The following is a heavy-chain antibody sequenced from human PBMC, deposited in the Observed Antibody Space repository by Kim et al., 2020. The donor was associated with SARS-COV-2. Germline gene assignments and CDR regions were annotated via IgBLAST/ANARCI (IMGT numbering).Heavy chain of an antibody. J-gene: IGHJ3*01. CDR3: TRIQGTTLACWDAFDV. V-gene: IGHV3-73*01. CDR1: GFTFSDSP. CDR2: IRSKVYSYSS. D-gene: IGHD1-1*01. Sequence: GGSLRLSCAASGFTFSDSPIHWVRQASGKGLEWVARIRSKVYSYSSSYAASVQCSFTISRDDSKSTAYLQMNSLKTEDTAVYYCTRIQGTTLACWDAFDVWGQGTMVTVSS.